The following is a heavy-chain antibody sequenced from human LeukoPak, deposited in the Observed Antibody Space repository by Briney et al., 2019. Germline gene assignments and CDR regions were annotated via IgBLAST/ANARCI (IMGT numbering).Heavy chain of an antibody. D-gene: IGHD3-3*01. CDR1: GGSISSYY. CDR2: IYTSGST. CDR3: AREGGGYYDFWSGRTSYYYYMDV. J-gene: IGHJ6*03. Sequence: PSETLSLTCTVSGGSISSYYWSWIRQPAGKGLEWIGRIYTSGSTNYNPSLKSRVTMSVDTSKNQFSLKLSSVTAADTAVYYCAREGGGYYDFWSGRTSYYYYMDVWGKGTTVTVSS. V-gene: IGHV4-4*07.